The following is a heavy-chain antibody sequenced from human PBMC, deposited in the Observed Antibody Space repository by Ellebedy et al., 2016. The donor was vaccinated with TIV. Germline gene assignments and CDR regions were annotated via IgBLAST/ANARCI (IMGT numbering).Heavy chain of an antibody. Sequence: GESLKISCAVSGLTFSSYSMSWVRQPPGKGPEWVSSISAICDTAHYADSVKGRFTISRDNSRDTFYLEMNSLTADDTALYYCAKTVRVTGYYDSWGQGAPVTVSS. CDR1: GLTFSSYS. V-gene: IGHV3-23*01. CDR2: ISAICDTA. J-gene: IGHJ4*02. CDR3: AKTVRVTGYYDS. D-gene: IGHD3-9*01.